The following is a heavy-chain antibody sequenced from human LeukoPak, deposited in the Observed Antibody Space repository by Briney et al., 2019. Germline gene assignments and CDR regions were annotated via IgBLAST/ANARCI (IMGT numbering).Heavy chain of an antibody. V-gene: IGHV3-15*07. J-gene: IGHJ4*02. CDR2: IKSKIDGGTT. CDR1: GFTFSNAW. CDR3: ARLPQQWLDPFDY. Sequence: PGGSLRLSCAASGFTFSNAWMNWVRQAPGKGPEWVGRIKSKIDGGTTDYAAPVKGRFTISRDDSKNTLYLQMSSLKTEDTAVYYCARLPQQWLDPFDYWGQGTLVTVSS. D-gene: IGHD6-19*01.